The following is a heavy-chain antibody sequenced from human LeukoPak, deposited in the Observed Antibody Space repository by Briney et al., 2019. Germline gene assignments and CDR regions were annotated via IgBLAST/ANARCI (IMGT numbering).Heavy chain of an antibody. V-gene: IGHV3-23*01. D-gene: IGHD6-25*01. J-gene: IGHJ4*02. CDR2: ISGSGGTT. CDR3: AKFFDPSGGASGWTWTMDC. CDR1: GFAVSNKF. Sequence: GGSLRLSCAASGFAVSNKFMYWVRQAPGKGLEWVAAISGSGGTTYYADFAKGRFSISRDNSENTLYLQMYSLRAEDTAVYHCAKFFDPSGGASGWTWTMDCWGQGTLVIVSS.